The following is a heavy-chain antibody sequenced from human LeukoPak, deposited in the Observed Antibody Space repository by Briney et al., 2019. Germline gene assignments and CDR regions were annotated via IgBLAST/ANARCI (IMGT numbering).Heavy chain of an antibody. CDR2: ISGSGGGT. CDR1: GFTFSSYA. Sequence: GGSLRLSCAASGFTFSSYAVSWVRQAPGKGLEWVSGISGSGGGTYYADSVKGRFTIFRDNSKNTLYLQMNSLRAEDTAVYHCANGWSPDYWGRGTLVTVSS. V-gene: IGHV3-23*01. D-gene: IGHD2-15*01. CDR3: ANGWSPDY. J-gene: IGHJ4*02.